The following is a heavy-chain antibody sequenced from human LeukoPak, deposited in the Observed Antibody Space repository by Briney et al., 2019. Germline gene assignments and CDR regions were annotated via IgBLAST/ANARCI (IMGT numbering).Heavy chain of an antibody. CDR2: ISSSSSYI. CDR3: AKDPHPYYDIMTGYYFDY. D-gene: IGHD3-9*01. Sequence: GGSLRLPCAASGFTFSSYSMNWVRQAPGKGLEWVSSISSSSSYIYYADSVKGRFTISRDNAKNSLYLQMNSLRAEDTAVYYCAKDPHPYYDIMTGYYFDYWGQGTLVTVSS. J-gene: IGHJ4*02. V-gene: IGHV3-21*04. CDR1: GFTFSSYS.